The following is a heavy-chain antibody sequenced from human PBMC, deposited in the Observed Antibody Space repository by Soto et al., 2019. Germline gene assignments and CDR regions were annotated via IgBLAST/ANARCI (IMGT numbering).Heavy chain of an antibody. Sequence: QVQLVESGGGVVQPGRSLRLSCAASGFTFSSYGMHWVRQAPGKGLEWVAVISYEGSNEYYADSVKGPFNISRDNAKNTLYLQMNILRAEDTAVYYCAKDAGGSSYFDYWGQGTLVTVSS. CDR1: GFTFSSYG. D-gene: IGHD1-26*01. J-gene: IGHJ4*02. V-gene: IGHV3-30*18. CDR3: AKDAGGSSYFDY. CDR2: ISYEGSNE.